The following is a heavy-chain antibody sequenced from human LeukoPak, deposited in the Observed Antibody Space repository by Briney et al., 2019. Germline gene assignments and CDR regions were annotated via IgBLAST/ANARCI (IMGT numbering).Heavy chain of an antibody. CDR3: ARESLSGGIAAADPFDY. V-gene: IGHV1-69*04. D-gene: IGHD6-13*01. J-gene: IGHJ4*02. CDR1: GGTFNRHA. CDR2: IIPILNIA. Sequence: SVKVSCKASGGTFNRHAFSWVRQAPGQGLEWMGRIIPILNIANSAQKFQDRATITADKSTSTAYMELSSLRSEDTAVYYCARESLSGGIAAADPFDYWGQGTLVTVSS.